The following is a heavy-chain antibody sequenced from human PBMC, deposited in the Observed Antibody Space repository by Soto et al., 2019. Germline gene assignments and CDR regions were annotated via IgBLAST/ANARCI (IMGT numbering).Heavy chain of an antibody. CDR2: IIPIFGTA. J-gene: IGHJ4*02. CDR3: ARAGGAYYDISTGYYNRAGGYYFDY. CDR1: GGTFSSYA. V-gene: IGHV1-69*01. D-gene: IGHD3-9*01. Sequence: QVQLVQSGAEVKKPGSSVKVSCKASGGTFSSYAISWVRQAPGQGLEWMGGIIPIFGTANYAQKFQGRVTITADESTSTAYMELSSLRSEDTAVYYCARAGGAYYDISTGYYNRAGGYYFDYWGQGTLVTVSS.